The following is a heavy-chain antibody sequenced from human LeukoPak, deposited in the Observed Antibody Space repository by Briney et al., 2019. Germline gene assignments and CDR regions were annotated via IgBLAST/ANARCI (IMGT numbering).Heavy chain of an antibody. CDR1: GFTFSSYG. V-gene: IGHV3-30*18. D-gene: IGHD6-19*01. Sequence: PGRSLRLSCAASGFTFSSYGMHWVRQAPGKGLEWVAVIPYDGSNKYYADSVKGRFTISRDNSKNTLYLQMNSLRAEDTAVYYCAKDPDSSGWYYFDYWGQGTLVTVSS. J-gene: IGHJ4*02. CDR3: AKDPDSSGWYYFDY. CDR2: IPYDGSNK.